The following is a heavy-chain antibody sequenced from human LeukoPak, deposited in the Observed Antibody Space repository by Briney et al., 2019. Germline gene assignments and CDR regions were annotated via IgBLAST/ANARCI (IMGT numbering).Heavy chain of an antibody. V-gene: IGHV5-51*01. CDR1: GYSFTSYW. D-gene: IGHD6-19*01. J-gene: IGHJ3*02. CDR2: IYPGDSDT. Sequence: PGESLKISCKGSGYSFTSYWIGWVRQMPGKGLEWMGIIYPGDSDTRYSPSFQGQVTISVDKSINTAYLQWSSLKASDTAMYYCARPGTSNGWYKDAFDIWGQGTMVTVSS. CDR3: ARPGTSNGWYKDAFDI.